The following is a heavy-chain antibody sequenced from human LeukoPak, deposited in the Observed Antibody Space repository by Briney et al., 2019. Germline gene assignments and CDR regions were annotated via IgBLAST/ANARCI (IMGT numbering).Heavy chain of an antibody. CDR3: ARHGRAYYYDSSGYFRP. D-gene: IGHD3-22*01. CDR2: INHSGST. J-gene: IGHJ5*02. Sequence: SETLSLTCAVYGGSFSGYCWSWIRQPPGKGLEWIGEINHSGSTNYNPSLKSRVTISVDTSKNQFSLKLSSVTAADTAVYYCARHGRAYYYDSSGYFRPWGQGTLVTVSS. V-gene: IGHV4-34*01. CDR1: GGSFSGYC.